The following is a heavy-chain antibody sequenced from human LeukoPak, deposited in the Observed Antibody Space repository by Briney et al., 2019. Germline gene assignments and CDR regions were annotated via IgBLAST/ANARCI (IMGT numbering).Heavy chain of an antibody. J-gene: IGHJ6*03. V-gene: IGHV3-30*03. CDR2: ISYDGSNK. CDR1: GFSFTTYW. Sequence: GGSLRLSCAASGFSFTTYWMSWVRQAPGKGLEWVAVISYDGSNKYYADSVKGRFTISRDNSKNTLYLRMNSLRAEDTAVYYCATSASYYYYYYMDVWGKGTTVTVSS. CDR3: ATSASYYYYYYMDV. D-gene: IGHD6-13*01.